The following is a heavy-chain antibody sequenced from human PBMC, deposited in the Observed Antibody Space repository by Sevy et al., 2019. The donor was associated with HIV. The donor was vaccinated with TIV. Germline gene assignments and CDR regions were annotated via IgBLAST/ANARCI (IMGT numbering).Heavy chain of an antibody. V-gene: IGHV3-20*04. CDR2: INWNGGST. Sequence: GGSLRLSCAASGFTFDDYGMSWVRQAPGKGLEWVSGINWNGGSTGYADSVKGRFTISRDNAKNSLYLQMNSLRAEDTASYYCARDPPAYYYDSSGYYPYYFDYWGQGTLVTVSS. CDR3: ARDPPAYYYDSSGYYPYYFDY. J-gene: IGHJ4*02. CDR1: GFTFDDYG. D-gene: IGHD3-22*01.